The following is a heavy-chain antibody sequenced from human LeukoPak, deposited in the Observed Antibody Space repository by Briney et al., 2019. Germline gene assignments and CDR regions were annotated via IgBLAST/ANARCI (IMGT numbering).Heavy chain of an antibody. CDR3: ARASRQVKGYDSAGYYYFGY. Sequence: ASVKVSCTASGYTFTSYDINWVRQATGQGLEWMGWVNPGSGNTGLAQKFQGGVTMTSNTSTSTAYMELSSLRSEDTAVYFCARASRQVKGYDSAGYYYFGYWGQGAVVTVSS. V-gene: IGHV1-8*01. J-gene: IGHJ4*02. D-gene: IGHD3-22*01. CDR2: VNPGSGNT. CDR1: GYTFTSYD.